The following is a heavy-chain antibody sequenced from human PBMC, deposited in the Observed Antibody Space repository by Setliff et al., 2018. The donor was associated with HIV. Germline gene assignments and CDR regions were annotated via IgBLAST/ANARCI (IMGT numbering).Heavy chain of an antibody. D-gene: IGHD5-12*01. J-gene: IGHJ6*03. Sequence: PSETLSLTCAVSGYSISSGHYWGWIRQPPEKGLEWIGSIYHSGTTYDNPSLKSRVTISVDTSKNQFSLKLSSVTAADTAVYYCARHGAYEAYYDYMDVWGKGTTVTVSS. V-gene: IGHV4-38-2*01. CDR3: ARHGAYEAYYDYMDV. CDR1: GYSISSGHY. CDR2: IYHSGTT.